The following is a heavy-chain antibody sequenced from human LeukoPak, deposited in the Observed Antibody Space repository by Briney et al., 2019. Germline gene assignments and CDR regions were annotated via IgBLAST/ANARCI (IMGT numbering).Heavy chain of an antibody. J-gene: IGHJ6*03. CDR2: ISTYNGNT. Sequence: SVKVSCNASGYTFTSHGISWVRQAPGQGLEWMGWISTYNGNTNYAQKLQGRVSMTTDTSTSTAYMDLSSLRSDDTAVYYCARELRYSSGWSASGMDVWGKGTTVTISS. V-gene: IGHV1-18*01. CDR1: GYTFTSHG. CDR3: ARELRYSSGWSASGMDV. D-gene: IGHD6-19*01.